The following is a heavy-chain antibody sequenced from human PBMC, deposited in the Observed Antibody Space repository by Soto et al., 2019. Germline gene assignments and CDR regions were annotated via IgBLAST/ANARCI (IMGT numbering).Heavy chain of an antibody. J-gene: IGHJ6*02. CDR1: GYTFIDYT. CDR2: ISPYSDAT. D-gene: IGHD5-18*01. V-gene: IGHV1-18*01. CDR3: PRDGFYAGSGIYSYGYSPPRFYGMDV. Sequence: QVQLVQSGTEMKKPGASVEVSCKTSGYTFIDYTISWVRQAPGQRLEWMGWISPYSDATKYAQKFQGRVTLTTDRSTRTAYMNLRSLRCDETAIYYCPRDGFYAGSGIYSYGYSPPRFYGMDVWCQGTTVTVS.